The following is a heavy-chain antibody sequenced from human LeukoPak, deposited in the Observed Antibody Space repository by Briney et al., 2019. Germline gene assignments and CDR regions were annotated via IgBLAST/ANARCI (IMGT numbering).Heavy chain of an antibody. V-gene: IGHV3-23*01. Sequence: GRSLRLSCAASGFTFSSYAMSWVRQAPGKGLEWVSAISGSGGSTYYADSVKGRFTISRDNSKNTLYLQMNSLRAEDTAVYYCAKDLASGGAFDIWGQGTMVTVSS. J-gene: IGHJ3*02. CDR3: AKDLASGGAFDI. CDR2: ISGSGGST. CDR1: GFTFSSYA. D-gene: IGHD3-16*01.